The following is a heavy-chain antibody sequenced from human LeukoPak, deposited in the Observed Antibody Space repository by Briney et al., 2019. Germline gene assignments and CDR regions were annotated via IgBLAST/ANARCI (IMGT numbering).Heavy chain of an antibody. V-gene: IGHV1-69*06. CDR1: GGTFSSYA. CDR2: IIPIFGTA. D-gene: IGHD3-22*01. Sequence: SVKVSCKASGGTFSSYAISWVRQAPGQGLERMGGIIPIFGTANYAQKFQGRVTITADKSTSTAYMELSSLRSEDTAVYYCARDGARDYYDSSGHPLPFDYWGQGTLVTVSS. J-gene: IGHJ4*02. CDR3: ARDGARDYYDSSGHPLPFDY.